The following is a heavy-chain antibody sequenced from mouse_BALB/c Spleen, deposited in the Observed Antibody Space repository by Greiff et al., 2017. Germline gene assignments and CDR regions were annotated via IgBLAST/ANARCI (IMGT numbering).Heavy chain of an antibody. CDR1: GYSFTEYT. V-gene: IGHV1-18*01. CDR2: INPNNGGT. Sequence: VQLQQSGPELVKPGPSVKISCKTSGYSFTEYTMHWVKQSHGKSLEWLGGINPNNGGTSYNQKFKGKATLTVDKSSSTDYMEHRSLTSEDSAVYYCARGDWDVDWFAYWGQGTLVTVSA. CDR3: ARGDWDVDWFAY. J-gene: IGHJ3*01. D-gene: IGHD4-1*01.